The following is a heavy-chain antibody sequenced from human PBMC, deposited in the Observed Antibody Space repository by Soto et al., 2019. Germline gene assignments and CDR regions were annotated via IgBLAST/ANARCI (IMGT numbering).Heavy chain of an antibody. Sequence: SETLSLTCAVYGGSFSGYYWTWIRQPPGKGLEWIGEINHSGTINFNPSLKSRLTISLDTSKKHFSLKLSSVTDADTAAYYCARADRTLVTSYSLDVWGQGTTVAVSS. CDR2: INHSGTI. V-gene: IGHV4-34*01. J-gene: IGHJ6*02. CDR1: GGSFSGYY. D-gene: IGHD2-21*02. CDR3: ARADRTLVTSYSLDV.